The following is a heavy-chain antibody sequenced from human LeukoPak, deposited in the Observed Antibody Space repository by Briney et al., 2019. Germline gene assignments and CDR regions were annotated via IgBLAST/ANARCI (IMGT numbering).Heavy chain of an antibody. D-gene: IGHD5-24*01. CDR3: ARVDGYNLYYFDY. CDR2: IYHSGST. V-gene: IGHV4-38-2*02. CDR1: GYSISSGYY. Sequence: PSETLSLTCTVSGYSISSGYYWGWIRQPPGKGLEWIGSIYHSGSTYYNPSLKSRVTISVDTSKNQFSLKLSSVTAADTAVYYCARVDGYNLYYFDYWGQGTLVTVSS. J-gene: IGHJ4*02.